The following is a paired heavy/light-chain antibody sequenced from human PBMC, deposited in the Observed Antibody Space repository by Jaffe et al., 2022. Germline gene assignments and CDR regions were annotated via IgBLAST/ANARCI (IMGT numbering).Light chain of an antibody. J-gene: IGKJ1*01. CDR2: KAS. V-gene: IGKV1-5*03. CDR3: QQYNGYSRT. Sequence: DIQMTQSPSTLSASVGDRVTITCRASQSISSWLAWYQQKPGKAPKLLIYKASSLESGVPSKFSGSGSGTEFTLTISSLQPDDFATYYCQQYNGYSRTFGQGTKVEIK. CDR1: QSISSW.
Heavy chain of an antibody. CDR3: ARLKDIAAAGGGVFDI. D-gene: IGHD6-13*01. Sequence: QVQLQQWGAGLLKPSETLSLTCAVYGGSFNGDYWTWIRQPPGKGLEWIGEINHSESTNYNPSLKSRVTISPDTSKNQFSLKLNSVTAADTAVYYCARLKDIAAAGGGVFDIWGQGTMVTVSS. CDR1: GGSFNGDY. CDR2: INHSEST. J-gene: IGHJ3*02. V-gene: IGHV4-34*01.